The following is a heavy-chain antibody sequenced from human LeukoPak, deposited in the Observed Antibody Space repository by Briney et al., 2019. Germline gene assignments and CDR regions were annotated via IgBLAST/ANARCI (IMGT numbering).Heavy chain of an antibody. V-gene: IGHV1-2*02. CDR3: ARGGYSGYDSPYYYYMDV. CDR2: INPNSGGT. Sequence: ASVKVSCKASGYTFTGYYMHWVRQAPGQGLEWMGWINPNSGGTNYAQKFQGRVTMTRDTSISTAYMELSRLRSDDMAVYYCARGGYSGYDSPYYYYMDVWGKGTTVTVSS. D-gene: IGHD5-12*01. J-gene: IGHJ6*03. CDR1: GYTFTGYY.